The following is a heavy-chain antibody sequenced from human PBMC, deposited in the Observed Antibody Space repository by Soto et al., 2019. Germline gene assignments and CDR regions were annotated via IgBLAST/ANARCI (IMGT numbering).Heavy chain of an antibody. V-gene: IGHV4-39*01. Sequence: SSETLSLTCPVSGGSISSSSYYWGWVRQPPGKGLEWIGSIHYSGSTYYNPSLKSRVTISVDTSKNQFSLKLSSVTAADTAVYYCARPKGIAAAGTEAFDIWGQGTMVTVSS. D-gene: IGHD6-13*01. CDR3: ARPKGIAAAGTEAFDI. CDR2: IHYSGST. CDR1: GGSISSSSYY. J-gene: IGHJ3*02.